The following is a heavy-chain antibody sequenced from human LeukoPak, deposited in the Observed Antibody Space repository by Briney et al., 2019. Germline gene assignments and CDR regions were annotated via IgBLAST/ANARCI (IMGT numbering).Heavy chain of an antibody. V-gene: IGHV3-48*02. Sequence: GGSLRLSCAASGFTFSSYSMNWVRQAPGKGLEWVSYISSSSSTIYYADSVKGRFTISRDNAKNSLYLQMNSLRDEDTAVYYCARLDIFDYGDYPDAFDIWGQGTMVTVSS. CDR3: ARLDIFDYGDYPDAFDI. D-gene: IGHD4-17*01. CDR1: GFTFSSYS. J-gene: IGHJ3*02. CDR2: ISSSSSTI.